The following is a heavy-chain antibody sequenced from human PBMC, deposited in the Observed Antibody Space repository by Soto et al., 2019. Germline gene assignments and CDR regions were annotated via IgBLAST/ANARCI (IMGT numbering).Heavy chain of an antibody. CDR3: AIADYGDDDY. Sequence: QLQLVQSGAEAKKPGASVKVSCKASGHTFPTSTISWVRQAPGQGLEWMGWIKAYSGNTNYAQKLQCRVTMITDTSTNTAYMELRSLTTDDTAIYYCAIADYGDDDYWGEGTLVTVSS. CDR2: IKAYSGNT. J-gene: IGHJ4*02. CDR1: GHTFPTST. V-gene: IGHV1-18*01. D-gene: IGHD4-17*01.